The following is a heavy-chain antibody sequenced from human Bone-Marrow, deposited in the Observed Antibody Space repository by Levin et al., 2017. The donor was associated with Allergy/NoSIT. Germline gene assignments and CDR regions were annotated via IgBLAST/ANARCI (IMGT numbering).Heavy chain of an antibody. V-gene: IGHV1-69*13. Sequence: SVKVSCKTSGGTVSTYSFNWLRQAPGQGLEWMGGIIPIFGTPKYAQKFQGRVTITADESTGKVYMEVTSLRSEDTAIYYCARDGGYSGYDGGNYFDYWGQGTLVTVSS. CDR2: IIPIFGTP. CDR3: ARDGGYSGYDGGNYFDY. D-gene: IGHD5-12*01. J-gene: IGHJ4*02. CDR1: GGTVSTYS.